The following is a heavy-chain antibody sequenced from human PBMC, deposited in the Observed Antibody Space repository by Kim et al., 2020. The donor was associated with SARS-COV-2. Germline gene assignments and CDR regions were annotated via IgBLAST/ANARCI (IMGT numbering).Heavy chain of an antibody. J-gene: IGHJ4*02. CDR2: TYYRSTWHT. D-gene: IGHD5-18*01. CDR1: GDSVSSNNAT. CDR3: ARADTVRFDF. V-gene: IGHV6-1*01. Sequence: SQTLSLTCAISGDSVSSNNATWNWIRQSPSRGLEWLGRTYYRSTWHTDYALSVKTRINITPDTSKNLFSLQLKSVTADDTALYFCARADTVRFDFWGQGTLATVSS.